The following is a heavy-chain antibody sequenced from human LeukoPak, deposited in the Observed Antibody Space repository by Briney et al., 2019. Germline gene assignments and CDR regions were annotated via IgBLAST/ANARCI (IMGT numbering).Heavy chain of an antibody. J-gene: IGHJ4*02. D-gene: IGHD5-18*01. CDR2: INHSGST. CDR3: AGYSCGFDY. Sequence: SETLSLTCAVYGGSFSGYYWSWIRQPPGKGLEWIGEINHSGSTNYNPSLKSRVTISVDTSKNQFSLKLSSVTAADTAVYYCAGYSCGFDYWGQGTLVTVSS. CDR1: GGSFSGYY. V-gene: IGHV4-34*01.